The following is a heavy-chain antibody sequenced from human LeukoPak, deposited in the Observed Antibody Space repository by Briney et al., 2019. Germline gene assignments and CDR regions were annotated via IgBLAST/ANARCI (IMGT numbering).Heavy chain of an antibody. V-gene: IGHV3-23*01. CDR3: AAAVTTGRAEHY. Sequence: PGGSLRLSCAASGFTFSIYAMNWVRQAPGKGLEWVSSINNGGTDTYYADSVKGRFTISRDNSKNTLYLQINSLSADDTAVYYCAAAVTTGRAEHYWGQGTLVTVSS. CDR1: GFTFSIYA. CDR2: INNGGTDT. D-gene: IGHD4-17*01. J-gene: IGHJ4*02.